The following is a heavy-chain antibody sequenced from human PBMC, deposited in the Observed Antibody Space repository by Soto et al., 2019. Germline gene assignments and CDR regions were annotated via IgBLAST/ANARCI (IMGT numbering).Heavy chain of an antibody. CDR2: IYYSGST. V-gene: IGHV4-59*01. Sequence: QVQLQESGPGLVKPSETLSLTCTVSGGSISSYYWSWIRQPPGKGLEWIGYIYYSGSTNYNPSLKSRVTISVDTSKNQFSLKLSSVTAADTAVYYCARVGAGLSYYYYMDVWGKGTTVTVSS. CDR1: GGSISSYY. J-gene: IGHJ6*03. CDR3: ARVGAGLSYYYYMDV. D-gene: IGHD6-25*01.